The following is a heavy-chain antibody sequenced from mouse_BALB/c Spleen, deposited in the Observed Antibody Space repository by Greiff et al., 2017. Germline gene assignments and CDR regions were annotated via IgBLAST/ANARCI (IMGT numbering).Heavy chain of an antibody. V-gene: IGHV14-3*02. CDR1: GFNIKDTY. D-gene: IGHD2-4*01. Sequence: VQLQQSGAELVKPGASVKLSCTASGFNIKDTYMHWVKQRPEQGLEWIGRIDPANGNTKYDPKFQAKATITADTSSNTAYLQLSSLTSEDTAVYYCARGDDYDGGLAYWGQGTLVTVSA. CDR2: IDPANGNT. J-gene: IGHJ3*01. CDR3: ARGDDYDGGLAY.